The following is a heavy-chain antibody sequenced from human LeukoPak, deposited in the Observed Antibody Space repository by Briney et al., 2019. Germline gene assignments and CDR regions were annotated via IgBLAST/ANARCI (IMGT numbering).Heavy chain of an antibody. J-gene: IGHJ4*02. CDR3: ARTNSSGWYFDY. D-gene: IGHD6-19*01. CDR1: SGSIFSSNW. V-gene: IGHV4-4*02. CDR2: IFHSGST. Sequence: PSGTLSLTCTVSSGSIFSSNWWSWVRQPPGKGLEWIGQIFHSGSTSYSPSLKSRVTISVDKSKNQFSLKLTSVTAADTAVYFCARTNSSGWYFDYWGQGTLVTVSS.